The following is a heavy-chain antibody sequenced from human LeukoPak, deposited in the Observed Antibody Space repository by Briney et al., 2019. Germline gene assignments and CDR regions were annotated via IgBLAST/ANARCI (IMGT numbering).Heavy chain of an antibody. CDR2: ISYDGSNK. Sequence: GGSLRLSCAASGFTFSSYAMHWVRQAPGKGLEWVAVISYDGSNKYYADSAKGRFTISRDNSKNTLYLQMNSLRAEDTAVYYCASSEDYYDSSGSYFDYWGQGTLVTVSS. V-gene: IGHV3-30*04. D-gene: IGHD3-22*01. CDR1: GFTFSSYA. J-gene: IGHJ4*02. CDR3: ASSEDYYDSSGSYFDY.